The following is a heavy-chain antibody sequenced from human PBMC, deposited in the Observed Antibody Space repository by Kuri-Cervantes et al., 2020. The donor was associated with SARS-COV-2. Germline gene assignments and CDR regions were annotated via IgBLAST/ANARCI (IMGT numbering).Heavy chain of an antibody. CDR1: GGSFSGYY. CDR2: IYYSGST. J-gene: IGHJ5*02. V-gene: IGHV4-39*01. CDR3: ARLLGYCSGGSCYSWFDP. Sequence: GSLRLSCAVYGGSFSGYYWGWIRQPPGKGLEWIGSIYYSGSTYYNPSLKSRVTISVDTSKNQFSLKLSSVTAADTAVYYCARLLGYCSGGSCYSWFDPWGQGTLVTVSS. D-gene: IGHD2-15*01.